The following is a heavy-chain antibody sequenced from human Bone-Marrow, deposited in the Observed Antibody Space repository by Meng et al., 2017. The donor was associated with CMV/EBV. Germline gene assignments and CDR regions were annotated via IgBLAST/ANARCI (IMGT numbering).Heavy chain of an antibody. CDR2: IYSGGSST. Sequence: GGSLRLSCAASGFTFSSYAMSWVRQAPGKGLEWVSVIYSGGSSTYYVDSVKGRFTISRDNSKNTLHLQMNSLRSEDTAVYYCARDGADYWGQGTLVTVYS. CDR1: GFTFSSYA. CDR3: ARDGADY. V-gene: IGHV3-23*03. J-gene: IGHJ4*02.